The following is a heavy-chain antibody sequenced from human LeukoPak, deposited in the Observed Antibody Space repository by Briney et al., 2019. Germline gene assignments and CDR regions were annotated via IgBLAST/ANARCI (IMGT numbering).Heavy chain of an antibody. D-gene: IGHD3-10*01. Sequence: GGSLRLSCAASGFTVSSNYMSWVRQAPGKGLEWVSVIYSGGSTYYADSVKGRFTISRDNSKNTLYLQMNSLRAEDTAVYYCAKLASRIGVRGVIKAESDYWAREPWSPSPQ. V-gene: IGHV3-53*01. CDR1: GFTVSSNY. CDR2: IYSGGST. J-gene: IGHJ4*02. CDR3: AKLASRIGVRGVIKAESDY.